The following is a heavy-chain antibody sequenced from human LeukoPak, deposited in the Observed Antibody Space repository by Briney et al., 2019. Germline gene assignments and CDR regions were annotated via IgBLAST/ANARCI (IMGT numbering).Heavy chain of an antibody. CDR3: ARDGSSGWYPKYYFDY. D-gene: IGHD6-19*01. CDR2: VNPDTGNT. Sequence: ASVKVSCKASGYTFTSYAMNWVRQAPGQGPEWMGWVNPDTGNTGFAQKFQGRVTITQNSSVTTVYMELSSLTSEDTAVYYCARDGSSGWYPKYYFDYWGQGTLVTVSS. CDR1: GYTFTSYA. J-gene: IGHJ4*02. V-gene: IGHV1-8*03.